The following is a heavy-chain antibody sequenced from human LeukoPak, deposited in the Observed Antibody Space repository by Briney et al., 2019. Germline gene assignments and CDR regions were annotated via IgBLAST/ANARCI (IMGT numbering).Heavy chain of an antibody. CDR3: ARDHNYAFDN. D-gene: IGHD1-1*01. J-gene: IGHJ4*02. Sequence: GGSLRLSCAASGFTVSSNYMSWVRQAPGKGLEWISYIGIDSGNTKYADSVRGRFTISADKAKNSLYLQMNSLRVEDTAVYYCARDHNYAFDNWGQGTLVSVAS. CDR1: GFTVSSNY. CDR2: IGIDSGNT. V-gene: IGHV3-11*06.